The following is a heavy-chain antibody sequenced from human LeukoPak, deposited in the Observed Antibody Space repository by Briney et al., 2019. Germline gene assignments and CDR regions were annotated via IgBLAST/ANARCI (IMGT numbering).Heavy chain of an antibody. Sequence: GGSLRLSCAASGFTFSSYGMHWVRQAPGKGLEWVAVIWYDGSNKYYADSVKGRFTISRDNSKNTLYLQMNSLRAEDTAVYYCARTQSGSYYGHFDYWGQGTLVTVSS. CDR1: GFTFSSYG. D-gene: IGHD1-26*01. CDR2: IWYDGSNK. V-gene: IGHV3-33*01. J-gene: IGHJ4*02. CDR3: ARTQSGSYYGHFDY.